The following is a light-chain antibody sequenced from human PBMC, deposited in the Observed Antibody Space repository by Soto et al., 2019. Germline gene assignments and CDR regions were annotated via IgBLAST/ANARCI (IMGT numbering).Light chain of an antibody. CDR1: QGISSY. CDR2: AAS. CDR3: QQVKSFLPLT. V-gene: IGKV1-8*01. J-gene: IGKJ4*01. Sequence: AIRMTQSPSSFSASTGDRVTITCRASQGISSYLAWYQQKPGKAPKLLIYAASTLQSGVPSRFSGSGSGTDFTLTISCLQSEDFATYYCQQVKSFLPLTFGGGTKVDIK.